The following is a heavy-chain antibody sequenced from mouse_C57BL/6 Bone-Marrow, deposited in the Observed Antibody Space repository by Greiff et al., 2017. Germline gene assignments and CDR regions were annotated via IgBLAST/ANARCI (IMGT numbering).Heavy chain of an antibody. Sequence: QVQLQQSGAELVRPGPSVKLSCKASGYTFTSYWMHWVKQRPGQGLEWIGVIDPSDSYTNYNQKFKGKATLTVDTSSSTAYTQLSSLTSEDSSASYCARGAYAMYCWGQGTSVTVSS. CDR3: ARGAYAMYC. V-gene: IGHV1-59*01. CDR2: IDPSDSYT. J-gene: IGHJ4*01. CDR1: GYTFTSYW.